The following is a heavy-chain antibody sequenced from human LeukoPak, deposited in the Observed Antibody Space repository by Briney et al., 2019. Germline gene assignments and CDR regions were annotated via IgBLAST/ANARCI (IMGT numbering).Heavy chain of an antibody. Sequence: GGSLRLSCAASGFTFIDYDMHWVRQVIGKGLEWVSAIGIRGDTHYSGSVKGRFTISRENAESSLYLQMNSLRAEGTAVYYCARGGIQVSGIDEFDYCGQGTLVTVSS. V-gene: IGHV3-13*01. D-gene: IGHD6-19*01. CDR1: GFTFIDYD. J-gene: IGHJ4*02. CDR3: ARGGIQVSGIDEFDY. CDR2: IGIRGDT.